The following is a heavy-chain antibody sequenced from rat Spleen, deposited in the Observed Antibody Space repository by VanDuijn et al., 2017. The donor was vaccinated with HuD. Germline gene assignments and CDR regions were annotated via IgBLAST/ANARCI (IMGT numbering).Heavy chain of an antibody. CDR3: ARRHYGYTDYFDY. D-gene: IGHD1-9*01. CDR1: GFTFSDYA. CDR2: ITNSGGST. Sequence: EVQLVESDGGLVQPGRSLKFSCAASGFTFSDYAMAWVRQAPTKGLEWVASITNSGGSTYYRDSVKGRFTVSRDNAKSTLSLQMDSLGSEDTATYYCARRHYGYTDYFDYWGQGVMVTVSS. V-gene: IGHV5-17*01. J-gene: IGHJ2*01.